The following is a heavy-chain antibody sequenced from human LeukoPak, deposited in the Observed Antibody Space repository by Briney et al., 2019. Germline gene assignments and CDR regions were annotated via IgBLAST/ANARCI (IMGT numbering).Heavy chain of an antibody. D-gene: IGHD2-15*01. J-gene: IGHJ6*03. V-gene: IGHV3-23*01. CDR1: GITFSSYG. CDR3: AKNGDRGAYCTGGTCYPYFYYYMDV. CDR2: ISSTGVTT. Sequence: GGTLRLSCAASGITFSSYGMSWARKAPGKGLEWGSSISSTGVTTYYADSVKGRFTISRDNSKNTLYLQMNSLRAEDTAIYYCAKNGDRGAYCTGGTCYPYFYYYMDVWGKGTTVTI.